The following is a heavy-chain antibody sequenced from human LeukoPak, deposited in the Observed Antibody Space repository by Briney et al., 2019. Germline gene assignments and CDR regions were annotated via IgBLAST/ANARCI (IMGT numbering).Heavy chain of an antibody. J-gene: IGHJ3*02. CDR2: ISAYDGNT. CDR3: AREWGGSQGLDAFDI. D-gene: IGHD3-3*01. CDR1: GYTFTSYG. V-gene: IGHV1-18*01. Sequence: GAPVKVSCKASGYTFTSYGISWVRQAPGQGLEWMGWISAYDGNTNYAQKLQGRVTMTTDTSTSTAYMELRSLRSDDTAVYYCAREWGGSQGLDAFDIWGQGTMVTVSS.